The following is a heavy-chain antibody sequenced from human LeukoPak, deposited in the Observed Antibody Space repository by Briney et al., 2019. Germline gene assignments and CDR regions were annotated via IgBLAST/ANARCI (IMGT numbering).Heavy chain of an antibody. J-gene: IGHJ5*02. CDR3: ARHSGLRSPFDP. D-gene: IGHD3-3*01. Sequence: SETLSLTCTVSGGSVSSGSYYWSWIRQPPGRDLEWIGSIYSSGNTYYNPSLESRVTISVDTSKNQLSLKLTSATAADTSVYYCARHSGLRSPFDPWGQGTLVTVSS. CDR2: IYSSGNT. CDR1: GGSVSSGSYY. V-gene: IGHV4-39*01.